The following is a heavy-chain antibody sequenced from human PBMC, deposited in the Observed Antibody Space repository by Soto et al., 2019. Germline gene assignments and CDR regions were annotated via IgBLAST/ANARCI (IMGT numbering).Heavy chain of an antibody. Sequence: QVQLQESGPGLVKPSQTLSLTCTVSGGSISSGGYYWSWIRQHPGKGLEWIGYIYYSGSTYYNPSLKVRVTISVDTSKNQFSLKLSSVTAADTAVYYCARGYCSGGSCRRSRHWFDPWGQGTLVTVSS. D-gene: IGHD2-15*01. V-gene: IGHV4-31*03. J-gene: IGHJ5*02. CDR3: ARGYCSGGSCRRSRHWFDP. CDR2: IYYSGST. CDR1: GGSISSGGYY.